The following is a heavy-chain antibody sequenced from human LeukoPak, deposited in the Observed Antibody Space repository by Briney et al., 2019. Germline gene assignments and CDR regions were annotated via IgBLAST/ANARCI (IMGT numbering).Heavy chain of an antibody. J-gene: IGHJ4*02. Sequence: VASVKVSCKASGYTFISYGISWVRHAPGQGLEWMGWVSAYADDTNYVQKFQGRVTMTTDTSTSTAYMELRSLRFDDTAVYYCARDCIGCHGFDYWGQGTLVTVSS. CDR3: ARDCIGCHGFDY. CDR1: GYTFISYG. D-gene: IGHD2-15*01. V-gene: IGHV1-18*01. CDR2: VSAYADDT.